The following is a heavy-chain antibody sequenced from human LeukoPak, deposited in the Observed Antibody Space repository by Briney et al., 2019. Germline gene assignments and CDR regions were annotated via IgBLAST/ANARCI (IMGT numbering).Heavy chain of an antibody. Sequence: SVKVSCKASGGTFSSYAISWVRQAPGQGLEWMGGIIPIFGTANYAQKFQGRVAITTDESTSTAYMELSSLRSEDTAVYYCATKNSIPRFSHGAFDIWGQGTMVTVSS. J-gene: IGHJ3*02. D-gene: IGHD2/OR15-2a*01. CDR2: IIPIFGTA. V-gene: IGHV1-69*05. CDR1: GGTFSSYA. CDR3: ATKNSIPRFSHGAFDI.